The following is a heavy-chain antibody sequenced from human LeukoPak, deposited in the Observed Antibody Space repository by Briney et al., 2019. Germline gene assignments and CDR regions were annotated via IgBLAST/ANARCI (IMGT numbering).Heavy chain of an antibody. D-gene: IGHD2-2*01. Sequence: ASVKVSCKASGYTFTSYGISWVRQAPGQGLEWMGWISAYNGNTNYAQKLQGRVTMTTDTSTSTAYMELRSLRSDDTAVYYCARDLEPSYCSSTSCYFAFAYWGQGTLVTVSS. CDR3: ARDLEPSYCSSTSCYFAFAY. J-gene: IGHJ4*02. CDR1: GYTFTSYG. CDR2: ISAYNGNT. V-gene: IGHV1-18*01.